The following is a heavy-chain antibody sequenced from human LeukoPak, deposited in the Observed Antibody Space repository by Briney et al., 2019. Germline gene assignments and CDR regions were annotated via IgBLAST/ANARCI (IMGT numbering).Heavy chain of an antibody. D-gene: IGHD6-13*01. CDR3: ARESSKLAHAFDI. CDR2: IYYSGST. J-gene: IGHJ3*02. CDR1: GGSISSYY. Sequence: SETLSFTCTVSGGSISSYYWSWIRQPPGKGLEWIGYIYYSGSTNYNPSLKSRVTISVDTSKNQFSLKLSSVTAADTAVYYCARESSKLAHAFDIWGQGTMVTVSS. V-gene: IGHV4-59*01.